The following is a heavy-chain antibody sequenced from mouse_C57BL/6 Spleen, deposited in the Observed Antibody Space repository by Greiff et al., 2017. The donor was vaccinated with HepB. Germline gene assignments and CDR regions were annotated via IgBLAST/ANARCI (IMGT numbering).Heavy chain of an antibody. J-gene: IGHJ3*01. CDR2: IDPSDSET. V-gene: IGHV1-52*01. CDR3: ARGYYGSSSAWFAY. CDR1: GYTFTSYW. D-gene: IGHD1-1*01. Sequence: QVQLKQSGAELVRPGSSVKLSCKASGYTFTSYWMHWVKQRPIQGLEWIGNIDPSDSETHYNQKFKDKATLTVDKSSSTAYMQLSSLTSEDSAVYYCARGYYGSSSAWFAYWGQGTLVTVSA.